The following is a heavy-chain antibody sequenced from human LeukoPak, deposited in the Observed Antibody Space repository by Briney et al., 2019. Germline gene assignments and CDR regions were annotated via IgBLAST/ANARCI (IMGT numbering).Heavy chain of an antibody. CDR3: ARGDTTDSRTFDY. CDR2: IYYSGST. Sequence: SETLSLTCTVSGVSISSYYWSWLRQPPGKGLEWSGYIYYSGSTNYNPSLKSRVTISVDTSKNQFSLKLSSVTAADSAVYYCARGDTTDSRTFDYWGQGTLVTVSS. V-gene: IGHV4-59*01. CDR1: GVSISSYY. D-gene: IGHD3-22*01. J-gene: IGHJ4*02.